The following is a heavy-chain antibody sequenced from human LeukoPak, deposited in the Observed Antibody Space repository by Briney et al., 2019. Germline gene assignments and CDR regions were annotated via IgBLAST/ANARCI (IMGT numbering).Heavy chain of an antibody. Sequence: SVKVSCKASGGTFSSYAISWVRQAPGQGLEWMGRIIPILGIANYAQKFQGRVTITADKSTSTAYMELSSLRSEDTAVYYCARVFQRHGPVTPDDAFDIWGQGTMVTVSS. J-gene: IGHJ3*02. CDR1: GGTFSSYA. D-gene: IGHD4-23*01. CDR2: IIPILGIA. CDR3: ARVFQRHGPVTPDDAFDI. V-gene: IGHV1-69*04.